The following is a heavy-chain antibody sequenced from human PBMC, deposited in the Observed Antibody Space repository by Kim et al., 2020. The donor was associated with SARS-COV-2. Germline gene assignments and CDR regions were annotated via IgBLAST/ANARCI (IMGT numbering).Heavy chain of an antibody. J-gene: IGHJ5*02. V-gene: IGHV4-34*01. CDR1: GGSFSGYY. D-gene: IGHD6-6*01. CDR2: INHSGST. CDR3: ARKQRKLRLNVAARPINWFDP. Sequence: SETLSLTCAVYGGSFSGYYWSWIRQPPGKGLEWIGEINHSGSTNYNPSLKSRVTISVDTSKNQFSLKLSSVTAADTAVYYCARKQRKLRLNVAARPINWFDPWGQGTLVTVSS.